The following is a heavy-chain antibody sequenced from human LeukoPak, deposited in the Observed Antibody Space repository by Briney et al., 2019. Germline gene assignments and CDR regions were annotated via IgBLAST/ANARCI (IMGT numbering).Heavy chain of an antibody. CDR3: ARVAYCSGGSCHSTPYYFDY. D-gene: IGHD2-15*01. CDR2: ISGSGGST. J-gene: IGHJ4*02. V-gene: IGHV3-23*01. CDR1: GFTFSSYA. Sequence: GGSLRLSCAASGFTFSSYAMSWVRQVPGKGLEWVSAISGSGGSTYYADSVKGRFTISRDNSKNTLYLQMNSLRAEDTAVYYCARVAYCSGGSCHSTPYYFDYWGQGTLVTVSS.